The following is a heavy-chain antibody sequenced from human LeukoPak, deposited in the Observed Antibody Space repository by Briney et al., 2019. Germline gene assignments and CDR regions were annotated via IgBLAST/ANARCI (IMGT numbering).Heavy chain of an antibody. Sequence: PGGSLSLSCAASGFTLSNYEMNWVRQAPGQGLEWVSYISSSGRTIYYADSVKGRFTISRDNAKNSLYLQMNSLRAEDTAVYYCAREGISSSDPFDYWGQGTLVTVSS. CDR1: GFTLSNYE. CDR3: AREGISSSDPFDY. D-gene: IGHD2-15*01. V-gene: IGHV3-48*03. J-gene: IGHJ4*02. CDR2: ISSSGRTI.